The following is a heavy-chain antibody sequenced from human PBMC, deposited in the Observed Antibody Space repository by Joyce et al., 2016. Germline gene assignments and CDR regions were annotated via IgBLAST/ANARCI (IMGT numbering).Heavy chain of an antibody. CDR1: NYDFRSHG. CDR3: AREGMATVPLEF. Sequence: QVQLTQSGDEVKKPGASVKVACKASNYDFRSHGLSWVRQAPGQGLEWMGWISAYNGNTRYAQKFQDRVTMTTETSTTTVYMELGSLKSDDTARYYCAREGMATVPLEFWGQGTQVTVSS. D-gene: IGHD5-24*01. CDR2: ISAYNGNT. J-gene: IGHJ4*02. V-gene: IGHV1-18*04.